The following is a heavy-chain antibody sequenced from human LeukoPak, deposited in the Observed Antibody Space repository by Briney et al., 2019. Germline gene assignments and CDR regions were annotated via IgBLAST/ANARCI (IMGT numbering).Heavy chain of an antibody. D-gene: IGHD3-3*01. J-gene: IGHJ5*02. Sequence: SETLSLTCAVYGGSFSGYYWSWIRQPPGKGLEWIGEINHSGSTNYNPSLKSRVTISVDTSKNQFSLKLSSVTAADTTAYYCARYNYDFWSGYSKWFDPWGQGTLVTVSS. CDR1: GGSFSGYY. CDR3: ARYNYDFWSGYSKWFDP. CDR2: INHSGST. V-gene: IGHV4-34*01.